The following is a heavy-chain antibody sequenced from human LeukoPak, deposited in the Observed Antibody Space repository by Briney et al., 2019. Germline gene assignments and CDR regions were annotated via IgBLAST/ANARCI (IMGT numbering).Heavy chain of an antibody. CDR2: ISSNGGST. CDR3: VESLWLHGAFDV. Sequence: PGGSLRLSCSASGFTFSSYPIHWVRQAPGKGLEYVSAISSNGGSTYYADSVKGRFTSSRDNSKNTLYLQMSSLRPEYTAVYYCVESLWLHGAFDVWGQGTMVTVSS. J-gene: IGHJ3*01. CDR1: GFTFSSYP. D-gene: IGHD5-24*01. V-gene: IGHV3-64D*09.